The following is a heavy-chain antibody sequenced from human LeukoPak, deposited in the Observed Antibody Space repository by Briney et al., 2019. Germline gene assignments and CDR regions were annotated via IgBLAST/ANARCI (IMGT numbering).Heavy chain of an antibody. Sequence: GGSLRLSCAASGLIFSSYGMHWVRQAPGEGLEWVAYIRHDESKTFYADSVKGRFTISRDNSKNTLYLQMHSMRAEDTALYYCAKPVIPSAYQGTYYMDVWGKGTTVTVSS. D-gene: IGHD3-16*01. V-gene: IGHV3-30*02. CDR2: IRHDESKT. J-gene: IGHJ6*03. CDR1: GLIFSSYG. CDR3: AKPVIPSAYQGTYYMDV.